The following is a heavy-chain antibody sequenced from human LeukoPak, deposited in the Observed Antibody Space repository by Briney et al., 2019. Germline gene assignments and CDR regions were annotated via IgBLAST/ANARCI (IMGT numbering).Heavy chain of an antibody. CDR3: ARIGTPYDYVWGSCRPGPVDI. CDR1: GGSFSGYY. V-gene: IGHV4-34*01. D-gene: IGHD3-16*02. CDR2: INHSGST. Sequence: SETLSLTCAVYGGSFSGYYWSWIRQPPGKGLEWIGEINHSGSTNYNPSLKSRVTISVDTSKNQFSLKLSSVTAADTAVYYCARIGTPYDYVWGSCRPGPVDIWGQGTMVTVSS. J-gene: IGHJ3*02.